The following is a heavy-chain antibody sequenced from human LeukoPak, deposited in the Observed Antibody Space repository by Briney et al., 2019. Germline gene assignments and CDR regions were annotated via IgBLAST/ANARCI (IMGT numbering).Heavy chain of an antibody. CDR3: VFGLGRSQGAFDF. Sequence: GGSLRLSCAASGITFTKFCMHWVRQTPGARPKWVAGIWNDGTDENYAHSAKGRFTIFSDKSKSTLYLQMNSLRLEDTALYYCVFGLGRSQGAFDFWGQGTGVTVSS. V-gene: IGHV3-33*01. CDR2: IWNDGTDE. J-gene: IGHJ3*01. CDR1: GITFTKFC. D-gene: IGHD3/OR15-3a*01.